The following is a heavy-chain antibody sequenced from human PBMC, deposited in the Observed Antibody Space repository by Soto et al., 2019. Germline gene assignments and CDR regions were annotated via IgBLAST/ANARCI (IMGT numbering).Heavy chain of an antibody. CDR1: GFAFTNYV. CDR3: ARDVAMPTGLGLGY. V-gene: IGHV3-30*03. D-gene: IGHD6-19*01. CDR2: ISNDGSKK. Sequence: LSLSCAASGFAFTNYVIQWVRQAPGKGLEWAAHISNDGSKKFYGDSVKGRFTISRDNSENTVYLQMTSLRPDDTAVFYCARDVAMPTGLGLGYWGQGTMVTVSS. J-gene: IGHJ4*02.